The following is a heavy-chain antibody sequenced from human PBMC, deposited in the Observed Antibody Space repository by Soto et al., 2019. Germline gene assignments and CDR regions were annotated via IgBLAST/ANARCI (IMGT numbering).Heavy chain of an antibody. V-gene: IGHV4-30-4*01. J-gene: IGHJ6*02. CDR3: ARDPMPPPHAGDYPNWLDV. D-gene: IGHD4-17*01. Sequence: PSETLSLTCTVSGGALSSGDYYWSWIRQPPGEGLEWIGYIYYSGSTYYNPSLKSRVTISVDTSKNQFSLKLSSVTAADTAVYYCARDPMPPPHAGDYPNWLDVWGQGTTVTVSS. CDR2: IYYSGST. CDR1: GGALSSGDYY.